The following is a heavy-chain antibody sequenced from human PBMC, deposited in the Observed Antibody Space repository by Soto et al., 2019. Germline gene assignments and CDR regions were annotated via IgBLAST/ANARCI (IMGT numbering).Heavy chain of an antibody. J-gene: IGHJ4*02. V-gene: IGHV3-30-3*01. CDR2: LSYDVNNK. Sequence: GGSLRLSCAASGFTFSSYSMHWVRQAPGKGLEWVAVLSYDVNNKFYADSVKGRFTISRDNSKNSLNLQMNSLRAEDTAVYYCARAWTIVAPWMDFWGQGTLVTVSS. CDR1: GFTFSSYS. D-gene: IGHD5-12*01. CDR3: ARAWTIVAPWMDF.